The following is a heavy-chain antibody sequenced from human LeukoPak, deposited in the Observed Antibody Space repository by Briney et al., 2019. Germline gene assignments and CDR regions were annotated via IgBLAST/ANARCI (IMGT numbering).Heavy chain of an antibody. CDR1: GFTFSSYA. Sequence: PGGSLRLSCAASGFTFSSYALHWVRQAPGKGLEWVAVISNDGSKKDYADSVKGRFTISRDNSKNTLYLQMNSLGAEDTAVYYCARGARKGDDYGGFFDYWGQGTLVTVSS. J-gene: IGHJ4*02. CDR2: ISNDGSKK. CDR3: ARGARKGDDYGGFFDY. V-gene: IGHV3-30*04. D-gene: IGHD4-23*01.